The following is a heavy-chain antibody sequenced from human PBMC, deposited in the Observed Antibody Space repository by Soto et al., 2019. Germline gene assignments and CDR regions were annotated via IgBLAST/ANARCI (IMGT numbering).Heavy chain of an antibody. CDR1: GDTFSSYT. Sequence: QVQLVQSGAEVMKPGSSVKVSCRASGDTFSSYTVSWVRQAPGQGLEWMGRIIPVLGVTNYAQKFRGRVTAPADEPRKAAVMDLSGLGSEATAVYYCASRRFCGTDCYHKYSYGMAVWCQGTAVTVSS. J-gene: IGHJ6*02. CDR3: ASRRFCGTDCYHKYSYGMAV. D-gene: IGHD2-21*01. CDR2: IIPVLGVT. V-gene: IGHV1-69*02.